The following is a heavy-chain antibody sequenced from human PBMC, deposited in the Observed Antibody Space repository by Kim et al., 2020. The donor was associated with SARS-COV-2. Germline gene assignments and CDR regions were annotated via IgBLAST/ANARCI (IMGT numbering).Heavy chain of an antibody. CDR1: GGSISSYY. D-gene: IGHD3-16*02. Sequence: SETLSLPCTVSGGSISSYYWSWIRQPPGKGLEWIGYIYYSGSTNYNPSLKSRVTISVDTSKNQFSLKLSSVTAADTAVYYCASMKGGVIIKWGQGTLVTVSS. CDR3: ASMKGGVIIK. CDR2: IYYSGST. V-gene: IGHV4-59*01. J-gene: IGHJ4*02.